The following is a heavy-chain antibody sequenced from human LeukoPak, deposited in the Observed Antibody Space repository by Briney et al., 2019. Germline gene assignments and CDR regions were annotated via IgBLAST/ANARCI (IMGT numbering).Heavy chain of an antibody. CDR1: GGSISSYY. V-gene: IGHV4-4*07. Sequence: SETLSLTCTVSGGSISSYYWSWIRQSAGKGLEWIGRIYTSGSTNYNPSLKSRDTMSVDKSKNQFSLKLSSVTAAETAVYYCARETYYYGSGSRDYYMDVWGKGTTVTVSS. D-gene: IGHD3-10*01. J-gene: IGHJ6*03. CDR2: IYTSGST. CDR3: ARETYYYGSGSRDYYMDV.